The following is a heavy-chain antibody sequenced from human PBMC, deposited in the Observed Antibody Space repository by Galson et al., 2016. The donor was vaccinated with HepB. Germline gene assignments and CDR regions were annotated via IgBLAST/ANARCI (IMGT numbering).Heavy chain of an antibody. J-gene: IGHJ3*01. Sequence: SVKVSCKASGYTFTIYSLSWVRQAPGQGLEWMGWISTSNGNTNYAQNVQGRVTMTTETSTSTAYMELRSLTSDDTAVYFCARDVGYSSGGEGVFDVWGQGTKVTVSP. CDR3: ARDVGYSSGGEGVFDV. V-gene: IGHV1-18*01. CDR1: GYTFTIYS. D-gene: IGHD6-19*01. CDR2: ISTSNGNT.